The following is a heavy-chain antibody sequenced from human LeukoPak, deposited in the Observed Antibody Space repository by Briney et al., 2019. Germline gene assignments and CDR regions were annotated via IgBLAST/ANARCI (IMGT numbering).Heavy chain of an antibody. Sequence: SETLSLTCTVSGDSINSLDLWRWVRQPAGEGLEWIGEMYLSGTTHSNPSVKSRVTISIDKSKNQFFLNLSSVTAADTAVYYCAGLVGRYSSGLYYYYFDYWGQGTLVTVSS. V-gene: IGHV4-4*02. CDR2: MYLSGTT. CDR3: AGLVGRYSSGLYYYYFDY. D-gene: IGHD3-22*01. J-gene: IGHJ4*02. CDR1: GDSINSLDL.